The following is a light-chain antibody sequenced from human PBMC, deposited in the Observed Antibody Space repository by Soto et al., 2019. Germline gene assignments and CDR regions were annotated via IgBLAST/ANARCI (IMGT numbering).Light chain of an antibody. CDR3: QQYDSSLWT. V-gene: IGKV3-20*01. Sequence: EIVLTQSPGTLSLSSGERATLSCRASQSVSSNYLAWYQQKPGQAPRLLIYGASSRATGIPDRFSGSGSGTDFTLTISRLEPEDFAVYYCQQYDSSLWTFGQGTKVEIK. J-gene: IGKJ1*01. CDR1: QSVSSNY. CDR2: GAS.